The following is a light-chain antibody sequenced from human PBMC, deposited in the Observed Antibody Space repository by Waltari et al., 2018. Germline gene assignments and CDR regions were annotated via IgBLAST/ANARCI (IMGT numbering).Light chain of an antibody. Sequence: EIVLTQSPGTLSLSPGERATLSCRASESVSSSDLAWYQQKPGQAPRLLIYGASPRATGIPDRFTGSGSGTDFTLTLNRLEPEDFAVYYCQQYGSTQTFGQGTKVEIK. CDR3: QQYGSTQT. J-gene: IGKJ1*01. V-gene: IGKV3-20*01. CDR2: GAS. CDR1: ESVSSSD.